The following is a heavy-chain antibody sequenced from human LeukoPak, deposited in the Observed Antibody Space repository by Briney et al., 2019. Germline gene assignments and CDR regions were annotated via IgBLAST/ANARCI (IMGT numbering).Heavy chain of an antibody. CDR2: VYYTGIT. CDR3: ASQLGGTTFH. Sequence: SETLSLTCTVSGVSINTYFWSWIRQPPGKGREWIGYVYYTGITNYNPSLKSRVSISLDTSKNQFSLRLNSVTAAETAVYYCASQLGGTTFHWGQGTLVTVSS. J-gene: IGHJ4*02. D-gene: IGHD1/OR15-1a*01. V-gene: IGHV4-59*01. CDR1: GVSINTYF.